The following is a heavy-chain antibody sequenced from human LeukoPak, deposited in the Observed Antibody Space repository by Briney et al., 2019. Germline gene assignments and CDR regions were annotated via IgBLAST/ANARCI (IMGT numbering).Heavy chain of an antibody. V-gene: IGHV3-20*04. CDR1: GFSFDDYG. J-gene: IGHJ4*02. CDR3: LSGSGSYYTD. D-gene: IGHD3-10*01. Sequence: GGSLRLSCTASGFSFDDYGMSWVRQAPGKGLEWVSGINWNGGSTGYADSVKGRFTISRDNAKNSLYLQMNSLRAEDTAVYYCLSGSGSYYTDWGQGTLVTVSS. CDR2: INWNGGST.